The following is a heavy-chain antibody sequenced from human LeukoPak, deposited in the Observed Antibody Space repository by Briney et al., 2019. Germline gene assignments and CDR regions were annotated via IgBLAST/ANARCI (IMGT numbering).Heavy chain of an antibody. CDR3: ARSLTGDLDWFDP. J-gene: IGHJ5*02. CDR2: ISSNSRSI. D-gene: IGHD7-27*01. CDR1: GFTFSSDS. V-gene: IGHV3-21*01. Sequence: PGGSLRLSCAASGFTFSSDSMNWVRQAPGKGLEWVSSISSNSRSIYYADSVKGRFTVSRDNAENSLYLRMNSLRAEDTAVYYCARSLTGDLDWFDPWGRGTLVAVSS.